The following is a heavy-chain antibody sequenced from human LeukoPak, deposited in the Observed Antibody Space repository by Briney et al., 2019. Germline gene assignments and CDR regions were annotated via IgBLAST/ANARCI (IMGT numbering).Heavy chain of an antibody. Sequence: GASVKVSCKASGYTFTDYYMHWVRQAPGQGLEWMGRINPNSGDTNYAQKFQGRVTITRDTSASTAYMELSSLRSEDTAVYYCARVDYGGNSFDYWGQGTLVTVSS. CDR2: INPNSGDT. CDR3: ARVDYGGNSFDY. CDR1: GYTFTDYY. J-gene: IGHJ4*02. D-gene: IGHD4-23*01. V-gene: IGHV1-2*06.